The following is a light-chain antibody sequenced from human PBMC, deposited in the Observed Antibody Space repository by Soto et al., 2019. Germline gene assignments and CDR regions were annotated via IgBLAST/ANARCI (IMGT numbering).Light chain of an antibody. CDR1: QSISIL. J-gene: IGKJ1*01. CDR2: GTS. Sequence: MSLSAAALSVSPGERATLSCRASQSISILLAWYQQKPGQAPRLLIYGTSTRATGIPARFSGSGSRTEFTLTISSLQFEDFAVYYCQQYNNWPRTFGQGTNVDIK. CDR3: QQYNNWPRT. V-gene: IGKV3-15*01.